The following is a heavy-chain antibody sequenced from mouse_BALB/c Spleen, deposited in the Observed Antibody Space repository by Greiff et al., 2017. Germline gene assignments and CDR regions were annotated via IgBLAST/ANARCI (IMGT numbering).Heavy chain of an antibody. J-gene: IGHJ2*01. Sequence: DVMLVESGGDLVKPGGSLKLSCAASGFTFSSYGMSWVRQTPDKRLEWVATISSGGSYTYYPDSVKGRFTISRDNAKNTLYLQMSSLKSEDTAMYYCARGGNYYLDYWGQGTTLTVSS. D-gene: IGHD2-1*01. V-gene: IGHV5-6*02. CDR1: GFTFSSYG. CDR2: ISSGGSYT. CDR3: ARGGNYYLDY.